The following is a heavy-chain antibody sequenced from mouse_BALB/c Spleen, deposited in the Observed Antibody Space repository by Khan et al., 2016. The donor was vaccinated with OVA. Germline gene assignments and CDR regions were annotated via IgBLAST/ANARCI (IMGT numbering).Heavy chain of an antibody. V-gene: IGHV1-7*01. CDR3: ASDRIDY. CDR2: INTSSGYT. Sequence: QVQLKQSGAELAKPGASVKMSCKASGYTFTNYWMHWVKQRPGQGLEWIGYINTSSGYTEYNQNFKDKATLTADKSSSTAYMQLSSLTSEDSSVYYCASDRIDYWGQGTTLTVSS. CDR1: GYTFTNYW. J-gene: IGHJ2*01.